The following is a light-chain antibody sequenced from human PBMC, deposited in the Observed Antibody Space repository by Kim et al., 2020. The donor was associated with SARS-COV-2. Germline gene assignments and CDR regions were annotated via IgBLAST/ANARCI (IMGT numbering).Light chain of an antibody. Sequence: SYELTQPPSVSVSPGQTASITCSGDKLGDKYACWYQQKPGQSPVLVIYQDSKRPSGIPERFSGSNSGNTATLTISGTQAMDEADSYCQAWDSSVVFGGWT. CDR2: QDS. V-gene: IGLV3-1*01. CDR3: QAWDSSVV. J-gene: IGLJ2*01. CDR1: KLGDKY.